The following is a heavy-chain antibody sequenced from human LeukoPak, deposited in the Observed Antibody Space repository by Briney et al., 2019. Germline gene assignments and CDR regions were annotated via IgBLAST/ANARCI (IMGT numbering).Heavy chain of an antibody. CDR3: AKDYGDFGDSSSYLDH. D-gene: IGHD4-17*01. Sequence: PGGSLRLSCAASGFTFDDYGMSWVRQAPGKGLEWVSGINWNGGSTGYADSVKGRFTISRDNAKNSLYLQMNNLRADDTAVYYCAKDYGDFGDSSSYLDHWGQGTLVTVSS. CDR2: INWNGGST. CDR1: GFTFDDYG. V-gene: IGHV3-20*04. J-gene: IGHJ4*02.